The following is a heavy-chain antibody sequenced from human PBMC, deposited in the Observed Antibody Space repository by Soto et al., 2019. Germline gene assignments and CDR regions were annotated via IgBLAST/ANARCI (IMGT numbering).Heavy chain of an antibody. Sequence: KASETLSLTCAVSGGSISSGGYSWSWIRQPPGKGLEWIGYIYHSGSTYYNPSLKSRVTISVDRSKNQFSLKLSSVTAADTAVYYCARVTVKGGKPNWFDPWGQGTLVTVSS. V-gene: IGHV4-30-2*01. CDR1: GGSISSGGYS. D-gene: IGHD2-15*01. CDR3: ARVTVKGGKPNWFDP. CDR2: IYHSGST. J-gene: IGHJ5*02.